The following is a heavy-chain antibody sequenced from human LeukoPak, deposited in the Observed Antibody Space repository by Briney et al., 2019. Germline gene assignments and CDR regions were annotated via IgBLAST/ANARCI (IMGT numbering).Heavy chain of an antibody. CDR1: GYTFTSYA. CDR3: ARGGPNRSGWTLDY. V-gene: IGHV1-3*01. CDR2: INADSGNT. D-gene: IGHD6-19*01. J-gene: IGHJ4*02. Sequence: GASAKVSCKASGYTFTSYAMHWVRLAPGHGLEWMGWINADSGNTESSQRFQGRLSITWDTSATTAYMELSSLTSEDTAVYYCARGGPNRSGWTLDYWGPGTLVTVSS.